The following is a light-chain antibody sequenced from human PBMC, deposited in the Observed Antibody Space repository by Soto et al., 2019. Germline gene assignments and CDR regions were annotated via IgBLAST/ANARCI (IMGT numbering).Light chain of an antibody. CDR3: QQYNNLPPKHT. CDR1: QSVSSN. CDR2: DAS. Sequence: EIVMTQSPATLSVSPGDRVTLSCRASQSVSSNLAWYQQKPGQPPRVLIYDASTRATGVPVRFSGRGSGTEFTLTISSLQSEDFAVYYCQQYNNLPPKHTFGQGTKLEIK. V-gene: IGKV3-15*01. J-gene: IGKJ2*01.